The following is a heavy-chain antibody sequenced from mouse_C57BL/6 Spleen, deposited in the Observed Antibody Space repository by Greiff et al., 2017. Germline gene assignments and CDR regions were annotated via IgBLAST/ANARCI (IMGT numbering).Heavy chain of an antibody. J-gene: IGHJ2*01. CDR3: ARSDFLLRGYYFDY. Sequence: VQLQQSGAELVRPGASVKLSCKASGYTFTDYYINWVKQRPGQGLEWIARIYPGSGNTYYNEKFKGKATLTAEKSSSTAYMQLSSLTSEDSAVYFGARSDFLLRGYYFDYWGQGTTLTVSS. CDR1: GYTFTDYY. CDR2: IYPGSGNT. V-gene: IGHV1-76*01. D-gene: IGHD1-1*02.